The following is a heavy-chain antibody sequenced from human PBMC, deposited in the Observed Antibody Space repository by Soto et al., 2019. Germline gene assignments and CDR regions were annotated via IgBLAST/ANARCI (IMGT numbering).Heavy chain of an antibody. CDR2: ISAYNGNR. CDR3: ARDLGGFPDY. Sequence: QVQLVQSGAEVKKPGASVKVSCKASGYSFTSYGISWVRQAPGQGLEWMGWISAYNGNRKYAKKFQGRVTMTTDTSTSTAYLELRSLRSDDTAVYYCARDLGGFPDYWGQGTLVTVSS. CDR1: GYSFTSYG. J-gene: IGHJ4*02. D-gene: IGHD5-12*01. V-gene: IGHV1-18*01.